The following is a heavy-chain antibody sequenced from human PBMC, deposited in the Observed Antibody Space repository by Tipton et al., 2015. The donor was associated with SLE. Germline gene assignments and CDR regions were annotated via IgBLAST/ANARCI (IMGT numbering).Heavy chain of an antibody. J-gene: IGHJ4*02. CDR2: THYSGST. V-gene: IGHV4-59*12. CDR3: ARVSRGYSGYEWAGFFDY. CDR1: GVSISTYY. Sequence: TLSLTCSVSGVSISTYYWSWIRQLPGKGLEWIGTTHYSGSTFYNPSLKSRVTISVDMSKNQFSVKLTSVTAADTAVYHCARVSRGYSGYEWAGFFDYWGQGALVTVSS. D-gene: IGHD5-12*01.